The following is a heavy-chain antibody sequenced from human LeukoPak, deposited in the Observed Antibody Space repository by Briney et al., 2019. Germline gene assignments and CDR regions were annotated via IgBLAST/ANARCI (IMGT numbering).Heavy chain of an antibody. CDR1: GFTFSTFA. CDR3: ARDLPPLDY. Sequence: PGRSLRLSCAASGFTFSTFAMHWVRQAPGKGLQWVALISYDSTNIHYADSVRDRFTISRDNSKNTLYLQMNSLRAEDTAVYYCARDLPPLDYWGQGTLVTVSS. J-gene: IGHJ4*02. V-gene: IGHV3-30-3*01. CDR2: ISYDSTNI.